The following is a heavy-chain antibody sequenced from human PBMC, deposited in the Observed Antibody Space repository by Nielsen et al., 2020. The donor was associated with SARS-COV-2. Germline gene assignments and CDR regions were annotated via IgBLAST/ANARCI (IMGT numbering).Heavy chain of an antibody. CDR3: TRDGHHWDLDN. CDR2: VSMDGRGT. V-gene: IGHV3-74*01. D-gene: IGHD7-27*01. J-gene: IGHJ4*02. Sequence: GESLKISCAASGFPFSSFAMHWVRQAPGKGLVWVARVSMDGRGTNYADSVKGRFTISRDNAENTLHLDMSSLRVGDSAVYYCTRDGHHWDLDNWGQGALVTVSS. CDR1: GFPFSSFA.